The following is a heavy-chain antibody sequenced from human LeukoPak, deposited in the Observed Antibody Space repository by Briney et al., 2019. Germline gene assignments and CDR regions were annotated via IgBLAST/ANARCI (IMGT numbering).Heavy chain of an antibody. Sequence: PSETLSLTCTVSGGSINSGGYYWSWIRQPPGKGLEYIGYIYYSGSAYYNPSLKSRGTISVDTSKNQFSLKLSSVTAADTAVYYCARLSGGNSDYWGQGTLVTVSS. D-gene: IGHD4-23*01. V-gene: IGHV4-30-2*01. CDR2: IYYSGSA. CDR1: GGSINSGGYY. J-gene: IGHJ4*02. CDR3: ARLSGGNSDY.